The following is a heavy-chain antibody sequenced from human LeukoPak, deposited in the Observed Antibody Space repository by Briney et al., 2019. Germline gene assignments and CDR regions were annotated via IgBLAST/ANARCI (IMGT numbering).Heavy chain of an antibody. V-gene: IGHV3-30-3*01. Sequence: GGSLRLSCAASGFTFSSYAMHWVRQAPGKGLEWVAVISYDGSNKYYADSVKGRFTISRDNSKNTLYLQMNSLRAEDTAVYYCAKDHRRNYYDSSGYPDYWGQGTLVTSPQ. CDR1: GFTFSSYA. D-gene: IGHD3-22*01. CDR2: ISYDGSNK. CDR3: AKDHRRNYYDSSGYPDY. J-gene: IGHJ4*02.